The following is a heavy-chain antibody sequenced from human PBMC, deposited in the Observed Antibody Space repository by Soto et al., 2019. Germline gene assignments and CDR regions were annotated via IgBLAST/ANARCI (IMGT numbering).Heavy chain of an antibody. CDR3: ARVYYYGSGSYNYYYYGMDV. V-gene: IGHV4-34*01. J-gene: IGHJ6*02. D-gene: IGHD3-10*01. CDR1: GGSFSGYY. Sequence: PSETLSLTCAVYGGSFSGYYWSWIRQPRGTGLEWIGEINHSGSTNYNPSLKSRVTISVDTSKNQFSLKLSSVTAADTAVYYCARVYYYGSGSYNYYYYGMDVWGQGTTVTVSS. CDR2: INHSGST.